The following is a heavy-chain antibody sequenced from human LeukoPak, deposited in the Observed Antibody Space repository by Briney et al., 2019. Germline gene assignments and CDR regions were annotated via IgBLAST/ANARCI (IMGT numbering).Heavy chain of an antibody. V-gene: IGHV3-23*01. J-gene: IGHJ4*02. Sequence: TGGSLRLSCAASGLTFNNYAMSWVRQAPGKGLEWVSAISGGGDATKYADSVKGRFTISRDNSKNTLSLQMNSLRAEDTALYYCAKSDCGTIGCKLLNYWGQGTLVTVPS. CDR3: AKSDCGTIGCKLLNY. D-gene: IGHD2-21*01. CDR2: ISGGGDAT. CDR1: GLTFNNYA.